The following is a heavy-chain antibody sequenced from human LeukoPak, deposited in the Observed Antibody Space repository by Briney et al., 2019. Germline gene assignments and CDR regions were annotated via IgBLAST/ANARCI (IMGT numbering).Heavy chain of an antibody. V-gene: IGHV1-46*01. CDR2: INPSGGST. J-gene: IGHJ4*02. CDR3: ASAIVVVPAAIYYFDY. CDR1: GYTFTSYY. D-gene: IGHD2-2*02. Sequence: ASVKVSCKASGYTFTSYYMHWVRQAPGQGLEWMGIINPSGGSTNYAQKFQGRVTMTRDMSTSTVYMEMSSLRSEDTAVYYCASAIVVVPAAIYYFDYWGQGTLVTVSS.